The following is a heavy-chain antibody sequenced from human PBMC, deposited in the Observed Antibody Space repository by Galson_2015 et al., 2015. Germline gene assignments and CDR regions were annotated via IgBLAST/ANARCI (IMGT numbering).Heavy chain of an antibody. Sequence: ETLSLPCAVSGGSISSSNWWGWVRRPPGKGLEWLGEIYHSGSTNYNPSLRSRVTISVDKSKNQFSLKLSSVTAADTAVYYCARVVGITSNWFDPWGQGTLVTVSS. CDR1: GGSISSSNW. CDR3: ARVVGITSNWFDP. D-gene: IGHD3-10*01. V-gene: IGHV4-4*02. CDR2: IYHSGST. J-gene: IGHJ5*02.